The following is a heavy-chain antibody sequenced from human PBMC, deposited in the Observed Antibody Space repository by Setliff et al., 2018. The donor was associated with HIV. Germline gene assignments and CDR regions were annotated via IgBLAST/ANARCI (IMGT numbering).Heavy chain of an antibody. CDR1: GVPTISSSSSYY. V-gene: IGHV4-31*03. J-gene: IGHJ3*02. CDR3: ARDLVAAFDI. Sequence: SETLSLTCIVSGVPTISSSSSYYWSWIRQHPGKGLEWIGCIYYSGSTYYNPSLKSRVTISEDTSKNQFSLKLSSVTAADTAVYYCARDLVAAFDIWGQGTMVTVSS. CDR2: IYYSGST.